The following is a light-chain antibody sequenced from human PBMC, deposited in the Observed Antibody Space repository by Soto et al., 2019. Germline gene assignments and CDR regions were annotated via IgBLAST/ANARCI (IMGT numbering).Light chain of an antibody. Sequence: EIALTQSPATLSLSPGERANLSCRASQSVSSYLAWYQQKPDKEPRLLIYDASNRATNIPARFSGSGSGTDFTLTFSSLEPEDFAVYYCQQRSNWPPITFGQGTKLEIK. CDR3: QQRSNWPPIT. J-gene: IGKJ2*01. V-gene: IGKV3-11*01. CDR2: DAS. CDR1: QSVSSY.